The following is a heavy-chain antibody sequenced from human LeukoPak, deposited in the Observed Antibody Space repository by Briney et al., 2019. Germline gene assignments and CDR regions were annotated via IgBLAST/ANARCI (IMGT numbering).Heavy chain of an antibody. CDR2: LYYSGST. CDR1: GGSISSSGYY. Sequence: PSETLSLTCAVSGGSISSSGYYWGWIRQPPGKGLEWIGSLYYSGSTYYNPSLKSRVTISVDTSKNQFSLKLSSVTAADTAVYYCARPGGYCSSVSCPGGAFDIWGQGTMVTVSS. CDR3: ARPGGYCSSVSCPGGAFDI. J-gene: IGHJ3*02. D-gene: IGHD2-2*01. V-gene: IGHV4-39*01.